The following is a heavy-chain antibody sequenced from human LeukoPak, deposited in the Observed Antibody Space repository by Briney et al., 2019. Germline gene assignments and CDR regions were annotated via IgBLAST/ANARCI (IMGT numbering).Heavy chain of an antibody. V-gene: IGHV3-30*18. J-gene: IGHJ4*02. CDR1: GLTFSRYG. D-gene: IGHD1-26*01. Sequence: GGSLRLSCAASGLTFSRYGIHWVRQAPGKGLEWVAVISYDGGIKYYADSVKGRFTISRDNSKNTLYLEMNSLGAEDTAVYYCAKMYGGTYIGNWGQGTLVTVSA. CDR3: AKMYGGTYIGN. CDR2: ISYDGGIK.